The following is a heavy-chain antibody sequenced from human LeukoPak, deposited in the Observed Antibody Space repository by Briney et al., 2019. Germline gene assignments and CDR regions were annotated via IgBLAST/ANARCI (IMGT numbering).Heavy chain of an antibody. D-gene: IGHD3-22*01. Sequence: PGGSLRLSCAVSGFTFSDYYMSWIRQAPGKGLEWVSYISNSGNTIYYADSVKGRFTISRDNAKNSLYLQMNSLRAEDTAVYYCSAGEGYYDSSDYYSAWAFNVWGQGTMVTVSS. J-gene: IGHJ3*01. CDR1: GFTFSDYY. V-gene: IGHV3-11*04. CDR2: ISNSGNTI. CDR3: SAGEGYYDSSDYYSAWAFNV.